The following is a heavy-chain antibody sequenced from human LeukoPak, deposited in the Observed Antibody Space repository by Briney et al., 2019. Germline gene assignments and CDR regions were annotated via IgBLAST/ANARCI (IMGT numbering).Heavy chain of an antibody. Sequence: GGSLRLSCAASGFTFSSYSMNWVRQAPGKGLEGVSYISSSSSTIYYADSVKGRFTISRDNAKNSLYLQMNSLRAEDTAVYYCASNPITIFGVVNLYYFDYWGQGTLVTVSS. J-gene: IGHJ4*02. CDR1: GFTFSSYS. V-gene: IGHV3-48*01. CDR2: ISSSSSTI. CDR3: ASNPITIFGVVNLYYFDY. D-gene: IGHD3-3*01.